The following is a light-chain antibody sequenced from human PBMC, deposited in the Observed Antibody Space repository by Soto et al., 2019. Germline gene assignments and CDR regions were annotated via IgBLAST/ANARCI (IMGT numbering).Light chain of an antibody. CDR1: QSVGIN. CDR3: QPYNYWPRT. J-gene: IGKJ1*01. Sequence: EVVMTQSPAILSVSPGERATLSCRASQSVGINVAWYQDKPGQAPRLLIYGASTRATGSQDRFSASGSATDFTLGNTSLQSEDFAVYYCQPYNYWPRTFGQGTKVDIK. CDR2: GAS. V-gene: IGKV3-15*01.